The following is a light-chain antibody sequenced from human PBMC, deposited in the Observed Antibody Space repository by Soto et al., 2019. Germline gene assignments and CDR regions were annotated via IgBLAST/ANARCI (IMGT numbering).Light chain of an antibody. J-gene: IGKJ3*01. CDR1: HNINNY. CDR2: ATS. V-gene: IGKV1-39*01. Sequence: DIDLTQPPASLYPSLRERGTITCHANHNINNYLTWYQQQPGKAPKLLIYATSSLPSGVPARFSGSGSGTDFTLTISRLQPEDFATYYCQQCYSIRRTFGPGTKVDI. CDR3: QQCYSIRRT.